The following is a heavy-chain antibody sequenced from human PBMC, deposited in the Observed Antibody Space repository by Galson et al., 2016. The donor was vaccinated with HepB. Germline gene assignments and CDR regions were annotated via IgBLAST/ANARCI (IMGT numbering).Heavy chain of an antibody. D-gene: IGHD2-21*02. CDR3: ARHYGGDLEGSYYNSLDV. Sequence: SLRLSCAASGYTLSGHGLHWVRQAPGKGLEWVAIIWYDGSKRYYADSAKGRFTTSRDNSKNMLYLEMNTLRVEDTAVYHCARHYGGDLEGSYYNSLDVWGPGTTITVSS. CDR1: GYTLSGHG. CDR2: IWYDGSKR. V-gene: IGHV3-33*01. J-gene: IGHJ6*02.